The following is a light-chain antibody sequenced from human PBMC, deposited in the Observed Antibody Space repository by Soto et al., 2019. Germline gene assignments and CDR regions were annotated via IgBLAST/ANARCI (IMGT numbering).Light chain of an antibody. CDR1: SSDVGTYNL. CDR2: EVS. Sequence: QSALTQPASVSGSPGQSITISCTGTSSDVGTYNLVSWYQQHPGKAPKLMIYEVSKWPSGVSRRFSGSKSGNMASLTVSGLQAEDEADYYCCSYAGGGTWVFGGGTQLTVL. V-gene: IGLV2-23*02. CDR3: CSYAGGGTWV. J-gene: IGLJ3*02.